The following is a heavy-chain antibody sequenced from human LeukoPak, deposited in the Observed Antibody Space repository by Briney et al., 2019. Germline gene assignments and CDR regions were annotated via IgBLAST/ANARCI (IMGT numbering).Heavy chain of an antibody. CDR1: GFTFRAYA. CDR2: LSYDGSTK. Sequence: GGSLRLYCAACGFTFRAYAIQWLPPAPGQGREGVAVLSYDGSTKYSADCGKGRFTIPRDNCENTVYLQMDSVRPEDTAVYHCARDDQYYFDSCKSFDYWRQGTMV. D-gene: IGHD3-9*01. J-gene: IGHJ4*02. CDR3: ARDDQYYFDSCKSFDY. V-gene: IGHV3-30*04.